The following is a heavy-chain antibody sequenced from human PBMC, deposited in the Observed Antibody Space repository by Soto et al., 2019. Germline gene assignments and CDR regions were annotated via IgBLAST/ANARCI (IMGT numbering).Heavy chain of an antibody. CDR3: ARRALPQCINGVCYKDGFWDY. CDR2: IYYSGTN. V-gene: IGHV4-31*03. CDR1: GCSVSSGGYY. Sequence: TLCLTCTVSGCSVSSGGYYWSWIRQHRGTGLEWIGYIYYSGTNYFNPSLKSRASISLDTSKNEFSLKLTSVTAADTAVYYCARRALPQCINGVCYKDGFWDYWGLRDLVTVSA. D-gene: IGHD2-8*01. J-gene: IGHJ4*02.